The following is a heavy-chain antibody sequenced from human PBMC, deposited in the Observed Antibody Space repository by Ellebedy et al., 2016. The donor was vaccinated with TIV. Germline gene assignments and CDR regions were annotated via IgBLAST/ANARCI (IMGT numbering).Heavy chain of an antibody. Sequence: GESLKISCAASGFSFRSYWMSWVRQAPGKGLEWVANIYQDGSDQYYADSVKGRLTISRDNANKSLFLQMNSLRVDDTAVYYFPRRGSYGDYAVQVNSWFDTWGQGTLVSVSS. CDR3: PRRGSYGDYAVQVNSWFDT. CDR2: IYQDGSDQ. D-gene: IGHD4-17*01. CDR1: GFSFRSYW. V-gene: IGHV3-7*01. J-gene: IGHJ5*02.